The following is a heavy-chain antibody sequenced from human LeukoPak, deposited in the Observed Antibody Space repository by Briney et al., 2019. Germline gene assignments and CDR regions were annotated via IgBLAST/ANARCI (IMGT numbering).Heavy chain of an antibody. J-gene: IGHJ4*02. V-gene: IGHV1-8*01. CDR1: GYTFTSYD. D-gene: IGHD3-3*01. Sequence: ASVKVSCKASGYTFTSYDINWVRQATGQGLEWMGWMNPNSGNTGYAQKFQGRVTMTRDTSISTAYMELSSLRSEDTAVYYCARGRKNDFWSGYYPYYFDYWGQGTLVTVSS. CDR3: ARGRKNDFWSGYYPYYFDY. CDR2: MNPNSGNT.